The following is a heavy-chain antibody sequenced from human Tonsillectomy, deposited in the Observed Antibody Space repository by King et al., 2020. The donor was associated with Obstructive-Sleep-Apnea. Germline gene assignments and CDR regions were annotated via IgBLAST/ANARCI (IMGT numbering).Heavy chain of an antibody. J-gene: IGHJ4*02. Sequence: VQLVESGGGLVQPGGSLRLSCAASGFTFSSYWMHWVRQAPGKGLVWVSRINSDGSSTSYADSVKGRFTISRDNAKNTLYLQMNSLRAEDTAVYYCARGAVTDYYDSSGYSQIDYWGQGTLVTVSS. CDR3: ARGAVTDYYDSSGYSQIDY. CDR2: INSDGSST. D-gene: IGHD3-22*01. V-gene: IGHV3-74*01. CDR1: GFTFSSYW.